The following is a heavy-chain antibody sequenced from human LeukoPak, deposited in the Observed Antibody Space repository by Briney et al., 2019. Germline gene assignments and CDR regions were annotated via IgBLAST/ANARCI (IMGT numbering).Heavy chain of an antibody. D-gene: IGHD6-19*01. J-gene: IGHJ1*01. CDR1: GGSISNYY. Sequence: PSETLSLTCTVSGGSISNYYWSWIRQPPGKGLEWIGYIYYSGSTNYNPFLKSRVIISVDTSKNQFSLKLTSVTAADTAVYYCARGPRIAVAGTWASIQHWGQGTLVTVSS. CDR2: IYYSGST. CDR3: ARGPRIAVAGTWASIQH. V-gene: IGHV4-59*12.